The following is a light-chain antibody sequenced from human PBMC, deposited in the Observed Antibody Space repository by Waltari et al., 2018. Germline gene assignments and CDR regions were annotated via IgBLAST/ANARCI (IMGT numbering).Light chain of an antibody. CDR3: QSYDRDLNAVL. CDR1: SSNIRAGYD. V-gene: IGLV1-40*01. CDR2: RDD. J-gene: IGLJ2*01. Sequence: QSVLTQPPSVSGAPGQSVTISCTGSSSNIRAGYDVSWYQQIPGSAPKVLIYRDDNRPSGVPGRFSGSKSGTSASLSVTGLHVEDEADYFCQSYDRDLNAVLFGGGTKLTVL.